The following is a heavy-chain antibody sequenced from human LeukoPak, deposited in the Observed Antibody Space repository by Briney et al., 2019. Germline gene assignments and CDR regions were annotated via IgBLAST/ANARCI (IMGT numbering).Heavy chain of an antibody. CDR1: GYTFTSCC. Sequence: ASVKVSCKASGYTFTSCCISWVRRAPGQGREWMGWISAYNGNTNYAQKLQGRVTMTTDTSTSTAYMELRSLRSDDTAVYYCARYYGSGSYYNDYWGQGTLVTVSS. J-gene: IGHJ4*02. CDR2: ISAYNGNT. CDR3: ARYYGSGSYYNDY. V-gene: IGHV1-18*01. D-gene: IGHD3-10*01.